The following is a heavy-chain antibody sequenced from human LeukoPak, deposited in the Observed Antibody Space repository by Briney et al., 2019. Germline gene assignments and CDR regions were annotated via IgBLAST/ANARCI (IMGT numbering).Heavy chain of an antibody. V-gene: IGHV4-30-4*01. Sequence: SETLSLTCTVSGGSISSGDYYWSWIRQPPGKGLEWIGYIYYSGSTYYNPSLKSRVTISVDTSKNQFSLKLSSVTAADTAVYYCASLGSGYYYTGSWYFDYWGQGTLVTVSS. CDR2: IYYSGST. CDR1: GGSISSGDYY. CDR3: ASLGSGYYYTGSWYFDY. J-gene: IGHJ4*02. D-gene: IGHD3-22*01.